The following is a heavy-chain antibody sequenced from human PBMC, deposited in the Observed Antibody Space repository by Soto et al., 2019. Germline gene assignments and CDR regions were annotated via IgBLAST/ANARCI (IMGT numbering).Heavy chain of an antibody. CDR3: ATQEVGGSYVYTFDP. V-gene: IGHV4-39*02. Sequence: QLQLQESGPGLVKPSETLSLTCTVSGGSISSSSYYWGWIRQPPGKGLEWIGSIYYSGSTYYNPSPKRRVTISVDTSKNHFSLKLRSVTAADTAVYYCATQEVGGSYVYTFDPWGQGTLVTVSS. CDR2: IYYSGST. D-gene: IGHD1-26*01. CDR1: GGSISSSSYY. J-gene: IGHJ5*02.